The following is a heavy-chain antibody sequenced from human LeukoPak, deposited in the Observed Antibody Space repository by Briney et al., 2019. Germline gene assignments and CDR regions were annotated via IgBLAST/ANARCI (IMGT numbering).Heavy chain of an antibody. CDR3: AVGYCSGGSCYNDPKDDY. CDR1: GWSFSRGYY. CDR2: INHVGHT. V-gene: IGHV4-34*01. Sequence: SETLSLTCAVYGWSFSRGYYWSWIRQSPGKGLEWIGVINHVGHTNYNPPLKSRATISTDSSKTQFSLKLSSVTAADTAVYYCAVGYCSGGSCYNDPKDDYWGQGTLVTVSS. J-gene: IGHJ4*02. D-gene: IGHD2-15*01.